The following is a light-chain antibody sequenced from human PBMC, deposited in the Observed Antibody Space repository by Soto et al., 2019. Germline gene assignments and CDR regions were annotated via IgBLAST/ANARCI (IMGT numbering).Light chain of an antibody. J-gene: IGLJ1*01. CDR3: SSYTSSSTPV. Sequence: QSVLTQAASVSGSPGQSSTISCTGTSSDVGGYNYVSWYQQHPGKAPKLMIYDVSNRPSGVSNRFSGSKSGNTASLTISGLQAEDEADYYCSSYTSSSTPVFGTGTKVTVL. CDR2: DVS. V-gene: IGLV2-14*01. CDR1: SSDVGGYNY.